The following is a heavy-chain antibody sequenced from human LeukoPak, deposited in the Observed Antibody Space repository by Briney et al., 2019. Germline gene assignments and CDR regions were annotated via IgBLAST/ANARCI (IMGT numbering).Heavy chain of an antibody. CDR1: GGSFSGYC. J-gene: IGHJ5*02. CDR3: ARGGGGRKKAPGWFDP. V-gene: IGHV4-34*01. CDR2: INHSGST. Sequence: SETLSLTCAVYGGSFSGYCWSWIRQPPGKGLEWIGEINHSGSTNYNPSLKSRVTISVDTSKNQFSLKLSSVTAADTAVYYCARGGGGRKKAPGWFDPWGQGTLVTVSS. D-gene: IGHD3-16*01.